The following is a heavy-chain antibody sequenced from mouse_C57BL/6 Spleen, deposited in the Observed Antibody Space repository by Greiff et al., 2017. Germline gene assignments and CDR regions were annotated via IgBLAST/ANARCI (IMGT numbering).Heavy chain of an antibody. J-gene: IGHJ1*03. CDR1: GYAFTNYL. CDR3: AREGDYGSSVGYFDV. V-gene: IGHV1-54*01. CDR2: INPGSGGT. Sequence: QVQLQQSGAELVRPGTSVKVSCKASGYAFTNYLIEWVKQRPGQGLEWIGVINPGSGGTNYNEKFKGKATLTADKSSSTAAMQLSSLTSEDSAVYFCAREGDYGSSVGYFDVWGTGTTVTVSS. D-gene: IGHD1-1*01.